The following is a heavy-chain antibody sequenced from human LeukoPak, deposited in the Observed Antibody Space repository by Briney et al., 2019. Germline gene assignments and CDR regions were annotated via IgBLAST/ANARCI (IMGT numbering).Heavy chain of an antibody. D-gene: IGHD3-22*01. CDR1: GLTVSSNY. CDR3: ARFFADYGSSGYFPAYFDY. Sequence: GGSLRLSCAPSGLTVSSNYMRWVRQAPGKGLEWVSVIYSGGSTYYAESVKGRFTISRDNSKNTLYLQMSSLRAEDTAVYYCARFFADYGSSGYFPAYFDYWGQGTLVTVSS. V-gene: IGHV3-53*01. CDR2: IYSGGST. J-gene: IGHJ4*02.